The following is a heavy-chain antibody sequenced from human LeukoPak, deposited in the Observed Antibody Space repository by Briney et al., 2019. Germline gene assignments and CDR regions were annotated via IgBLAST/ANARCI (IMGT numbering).Heavy chain of an antibody. CDR3: ASLFKGSSWDLDY. V-gene: IGHV3-48*04. J-gene: IGHJ4*02. D-gene: IGHD6-13*01. CDR2: IDSGGDLI. CDR1: GFDFSSHS. Sequence: GGSLRLFCAAAGFDFSSHSMNWVRQVPGKGLEWISYIDSGGDLIYYADSVRGRFTISRDNAKNSLYLQMNSLRAEDTAVYYCASLFKGSSWDLDYWGQGTLVTVSS.